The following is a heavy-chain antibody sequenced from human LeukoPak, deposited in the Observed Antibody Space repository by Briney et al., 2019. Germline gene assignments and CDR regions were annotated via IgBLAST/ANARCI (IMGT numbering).Heavy chain of an antibody. V-gene: IGHV3-23*01. D-gene: IGHD3-22*01. CDR3: ATAYYYDSSGYYYSQPFDY. Sequence: PGGSLRLSCAASGFTFSSYWMTWVRQAPGKGLEWVSAISASGYSTYYADSVKGRFTISRDNSKKTLYLQMNSLRAEDTAVYYCATAYYYDSSGYYYSQPFDYWGQGTLVTVSS. J-gene: IGHJ4*02. CDR1: GFTFSSYW. CDR2: ISASGYST.